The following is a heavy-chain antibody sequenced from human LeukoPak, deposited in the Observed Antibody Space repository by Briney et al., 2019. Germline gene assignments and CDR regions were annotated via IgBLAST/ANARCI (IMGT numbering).Heavy chain of an antibody. CDR2: IYYSGST. V-gene: IGHV4-59*11. J-gene: IGHJ4*02. D-gene: IGHD3-22*01. CDR3: ASLPYDSSGYSTDY. CDR1: GGSISSHY. Sequence: PSETLSLTCTVSGGSISSHYWSWIRQPPGEGLEWIGYIYYSGSTNYNPSLKSRVTISVDTSKNQFSLKLSSVTAADTAVYYCASLPYDSSGYSTDYWGQGTLVTVSS.